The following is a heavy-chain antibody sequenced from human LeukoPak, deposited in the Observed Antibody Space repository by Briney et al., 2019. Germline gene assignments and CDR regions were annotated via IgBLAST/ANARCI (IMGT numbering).Heavy chain of an antibody. CDR1: GYIFTRYG. D-gene: IGHD2-15*01. CDR3: ARDVFCSGNSCLRDAFDI. Sequence: ASVKVSCKASGYIFTRYGISWVRQAPGQGLEWMGWISPYNANTKYAQNFQARVTMTTDTSTSTAYMELRSLKSDDTAVYYCARDVFCSGNSCLRDAFDIWGQGTKVTVSS. CDR2: ISPYNANT. V-gene: IGHV1-18*01. J-gene: IGHJ3*02.